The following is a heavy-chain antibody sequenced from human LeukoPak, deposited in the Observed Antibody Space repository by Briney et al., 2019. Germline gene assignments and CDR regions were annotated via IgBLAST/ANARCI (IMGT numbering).Heavy chain of an antibody. Sequence: ASETLSLTCTVSGGSISSYYWSWIRQPPGKGLEWIGYIYYSGSTNYNPSLKSRVTISVDTSKNQFSLKLSSVTAADTAVYYCARRYGSGSYRWFDPWGQGTLVTVSS. CDR3: ARRYGSGSYRWFDP. CDR2: IYYSGST. V-gene: IGHV4-59*12. J-gene: IGHJ5*02. CDR1: GGSISSYY. D-gene: IGHD3-10*01.